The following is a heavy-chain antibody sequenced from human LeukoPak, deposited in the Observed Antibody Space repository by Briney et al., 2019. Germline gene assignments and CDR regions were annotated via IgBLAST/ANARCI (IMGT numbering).Heavy chain of an antibody. Sequence: GGSLRLSCTASGFTFGDYAMSWFRQAPGKGLEWVGFIRSKAYGGTTEYAASVKGRSTISRDDSKSIAYLQMNSLKTEDTAVYYCTRGGDTAMVLFDYWGQGTLVTVSS. D-gene: IGHD5-18*01. CDR1: GFTFGDYA. V-gene: IGHV3-49*03. CDR2: IRSKAYGGTT. J-gene: IGHJ4*02. CDR3: TRGGDTAMVLFDY.